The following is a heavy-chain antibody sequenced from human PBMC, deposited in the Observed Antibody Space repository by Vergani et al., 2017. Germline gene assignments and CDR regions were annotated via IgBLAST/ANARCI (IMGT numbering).Heavy chain of an antibody. CDR2: ISAYNGNT. J-gene: IGHJ5*02. Sequence: QVQLVQSGAEVKKPGASVKVSCKASGYTFTSYGISWVRQAPGQGLEWMGWISAYNGNTNYAQKLQGRVTMTTDTSTSTAYMELRSLRSDDTAVYYCARDDIGPARASPIWSGYSAQYNWFDPWGQGTLVTVSS. CDR1: GYTFTSYG. D-gene: IGHD3-3*01. V-gene: IGHV1-18*01. CDR3: ARDDIGPARASPIWSGYSAQYNWFDP.